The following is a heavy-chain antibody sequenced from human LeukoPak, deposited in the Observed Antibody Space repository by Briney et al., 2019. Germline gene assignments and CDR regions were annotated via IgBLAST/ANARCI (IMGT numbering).Heavy chain of an antibody. J-gene: IGHJ4*02. Sequence: GGSLRLSCAASGFTFSSYEINWVRQAPGKGLEWVSYISSSGSTIYYADSVKGRFTISRDNAKNSLYLQMNSLRAEDTAVYYCAREGVNTVVDYWGQGTLVTVSS. CDR3: AREGVNTVVDY. CDR1: GFTFSSYE. V-gene: IGHV3-48*03. D-gene: IGHD4-23*01. CDR2: ISSSGSTI.